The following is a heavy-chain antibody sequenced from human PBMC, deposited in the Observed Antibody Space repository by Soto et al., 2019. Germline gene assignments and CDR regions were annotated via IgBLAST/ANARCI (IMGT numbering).Heavy chain of an antibody. D-gene: IGHD4-17*01. V-gene: IGHV4-34*01. CDR1: GRSFSGYY. Sequence: QVQLQQWGAGLLKPSETLSLTCAVYGRSFSGYYWSWIRQPPGKGLEWIGEINHSGSTNYNPSLKSRVTISVDTSKNQFSLKLSSVTAADTAVYYCARVFTVTTVDYWGQGTLVTVSS. J-gene: IGHJ4*02. CDR2: INHSGST. CDR3: ARVFTVTTVDY.